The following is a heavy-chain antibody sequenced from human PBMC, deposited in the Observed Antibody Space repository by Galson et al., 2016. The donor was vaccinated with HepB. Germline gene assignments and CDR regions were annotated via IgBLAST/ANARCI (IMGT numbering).Heavy chain of an antibody. CDR2: IDWDGQK. D-gene: IGHD4-17*01. CDR1: GFSLSSSGMW. J-gene: IGHJ4*02. V-gene: IGHV2-70*17. CDR3: VRGRYGRFGSHLYDS. Sequence: ALVKPTQTLTLTCTFSGFSLSSSGMWVTWIRQPPGKTLEWLARIDWDGQKFFTSALETRLTISKDTSKNQVVLTVTNADPVDTATYFCVRGRYGRFGSHLYDSWGQGTLVAVSS.